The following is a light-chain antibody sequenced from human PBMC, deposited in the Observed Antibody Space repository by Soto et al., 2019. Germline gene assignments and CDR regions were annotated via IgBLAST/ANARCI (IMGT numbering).Light chain of an antibody. CDR2: GAS. J-gene: IGKJ5*01. CDR1: QNIMYD. V-gene: IGKV3-20*01. CDR3: QQYSSSPIT. Sequence: EIVLTQSPATLSLSPGERVTLSCRASQNIMYDLAWYQQRPGQAPRLLVYGASTRATDAPPRFSGSGSGTDFTLTIGTLEPEDFAMYYCQQYSSSPITFGQGTRLEIK.